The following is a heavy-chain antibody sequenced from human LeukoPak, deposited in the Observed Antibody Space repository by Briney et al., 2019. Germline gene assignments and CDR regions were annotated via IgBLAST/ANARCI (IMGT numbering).Heavy chain of an antibody. V-gene: IGHV1-46*01. CDR3: ARAGPNYYDSSGYSYYYGLGV. CDR2: INPSGVTT. Sequence: ASVKVSCKASGYSLTDYFMHWVRQAPGQGLEWMAIINPSGVTTTYAQKFQGRVTVTWDTSTSTVYMEVSSLRSEDTAVYYCARAGPNYYDSSGYSYYYGLGVWGQGTTVTVSS. J-gene: IGHJ6*02. CDR1: GYSLTDYF. D-gene: IGHD3-22*01.